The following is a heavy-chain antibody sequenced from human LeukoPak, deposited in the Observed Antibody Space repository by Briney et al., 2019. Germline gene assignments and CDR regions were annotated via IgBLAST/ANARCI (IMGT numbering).Heavy chain of an antibody. J-gene: IGHJ4*02. V-gene: IGHV3-43*02. D-gene: IGHD3-22*01. CDR2: ISGDGGRT. Sequence: GGSLRLSCAASGFTFDDYAMHWARQAPGKGLEWVSLISGDGGRTYYADSVKGRFTISRDNSKNSLYLQMNSLRTEDTALYYCAKVTHYYDSSGEYYFDYWGQGTLVTVSS. CDR1: GFTFDDYA. CDR3: AKVTHYYDSSGEYYFDY.